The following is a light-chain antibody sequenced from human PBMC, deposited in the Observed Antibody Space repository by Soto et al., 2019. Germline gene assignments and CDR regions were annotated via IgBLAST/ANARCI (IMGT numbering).Light chain of an antibody. Sequence: IQLTQSPSSLSASVGDRVTITCRASQGISSYLAWYQQKPGKAPKLLIYPASTLQSGVPSRFSGSGSGTEFTLTINSLQPDDFATYYCQQYNSYWTFGQGTKVDIK. J-gene: IGKJ1*01. CDR1: QGISSY. CDR2: PAS. V-gene: IGKV1-9*01. CDR3: QQYNSYWT.